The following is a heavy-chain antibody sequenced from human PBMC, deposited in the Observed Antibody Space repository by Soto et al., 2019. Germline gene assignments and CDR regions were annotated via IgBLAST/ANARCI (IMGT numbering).Heavy chain of an antibody. CDR1: GFTFSSFA. V-gene: IGHV3-30-3*01. J-gene: IGHJ3*02. CDR2: ISYDGSNK. Sequence: QVQVVESGGGVVQPGRSLRLSCAASGFTFSSFAMHWVRQAPGKGLEWVAVISYDGSNKNYGDSVKGRFIISRDNSKNTLYLQMNSLRAEDTAVYYCARDMRGHSEALDIWGQGTMVTVSS. D-gene: IGHD2-2*01. CDR3: ARDMRGHSEALDI.